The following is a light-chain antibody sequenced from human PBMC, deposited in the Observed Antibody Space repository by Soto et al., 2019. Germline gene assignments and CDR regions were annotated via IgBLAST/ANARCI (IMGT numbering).Light chain of an antibody. CDR3: QQRSIWPPVT. CDR1: QSISYF. J-gene: IGKJ5*01. CDR2: DAS. Sequence: EIVLTQFPATLSFSPGESATLSCRASQSISYFLAWYQHKPGRAPRLLIFDASNRATGIPARFSGSGSGTDFTLTISSLEPEDFAVYYCQQRSIWPPVTLGQGTRLEIK. V-gene: IGKV3-11*01.